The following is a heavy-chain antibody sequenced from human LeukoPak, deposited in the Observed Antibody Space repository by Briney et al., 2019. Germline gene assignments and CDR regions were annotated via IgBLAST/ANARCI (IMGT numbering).Heavy chain of an antibody. J-gene: IGHJ6*03. CDR3: ARDTWAYYMDV. CDR1: GFTVSSHY. CDR2: IYSGGST. V-gene: IGHV3-53*01. D-gene: IGHD2/OR15-2a*01. Sequence: GGSLRLSCAASGFTVSSHYMSWVRQAPGKGLEWVSVIYSGGSTYYADSVKGRFTISRDNSKNTLYLQMNSLRVEDTAVYYCARDTWAYYMDVWGKGTTVTIS.